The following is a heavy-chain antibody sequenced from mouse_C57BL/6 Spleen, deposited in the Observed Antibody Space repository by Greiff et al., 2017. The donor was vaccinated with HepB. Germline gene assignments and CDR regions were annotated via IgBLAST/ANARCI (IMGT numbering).Heavy chain of an antibody. D-gene: IGHD2-1*01. J-gene: IGHJ4*01. V-gene: IGHV2-2*01. CDR3: ASYYGNYYYYAMDY. Sequence: QVQLQQSGPGLVQPSQSLSITCTVSGFSLTSYGVHWVRQSPGKGLEWLGVIWSGGSTDYNAAFISRLSISKDNSKSQVFFKMNSLQADDTAIYYCASYYGNYYYYAMDYWGQGTSVTVSS. CDR2: IWSGGST. CDR1: GFSLTSYG.